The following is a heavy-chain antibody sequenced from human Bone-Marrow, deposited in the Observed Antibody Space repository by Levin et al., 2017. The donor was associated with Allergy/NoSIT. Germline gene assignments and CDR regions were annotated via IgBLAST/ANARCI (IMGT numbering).Heavy chain of an antibody. J-gene: IGHJ4*01. Sequence: GGSLRLSCAASGFTFSTYPMQWVRQAPGKGLEWVAFISFDATIQYYSGSVRGRFTISRDNSKNTVYLQMNSLRHDDTAVYYCARGVYGDYENYVTHWGQGILVTVSS. CDR2: ISFDATIQ. CDR3: ARGVYGDYENYVTH. D-gene: IGHD4-17*01. V-gene: IGHV3-30*04. CDR1: GFTFSTYP.